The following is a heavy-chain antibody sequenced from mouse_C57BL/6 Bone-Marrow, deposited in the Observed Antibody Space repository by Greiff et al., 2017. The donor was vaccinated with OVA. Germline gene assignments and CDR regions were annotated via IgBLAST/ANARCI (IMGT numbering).Heavy chain of an antibody. CDR2: IYPGDGDT. V-gene: IGHV1-82*01. CDR3: ASYDYDKRTWFAY. Sequence: QVQLQQSGPELVKPGASVKISCKASGYAFSSSWMNWVKQRPGKGLEWIGRIYPGDGDTNYNGKFKGKATLTADKSSSTAYMQLSSLTSEDSAVYFCASYDYDKRTWFAYWGQGTLVTVSA. J-gene: IGHJ3*01. D-gene: IGHD2-4*01. CDR1: GYAFSSSW.